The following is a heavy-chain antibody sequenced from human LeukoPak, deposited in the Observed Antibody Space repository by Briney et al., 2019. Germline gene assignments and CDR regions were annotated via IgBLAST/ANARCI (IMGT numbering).Heavy chain of an antibody. Sequence: GGSLRLSCAASGFTFSSYEMNWVRQAPGKGLEWVSYISSSGSNIYYADSVKGRFTISRDNAKNSLYLQMNSLSAEDTAVYYCARDRMDDYVWGSYFNDYWGQGTLVTVSS. CDR3: ARDRMDDYVWGSYFNDY. D-gene: IGHD3-16*01. CDR2: ISSSGSNI. CDR1: GFTFSSYE. V-gene: IGHV3-48*03. J-gene: IGHJ4*02.